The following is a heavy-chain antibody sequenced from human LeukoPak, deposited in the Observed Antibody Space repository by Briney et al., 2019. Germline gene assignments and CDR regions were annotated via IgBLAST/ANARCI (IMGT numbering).Heavy chain of an antibody. V-gene: IGHV3-30*04. J-gene: IGHJ3*02. CDR2: ISYDGSNK. D-gene: IGHD3-22*01. CDR1: GFTFSSYA. Sequence: PGGSLRLSCAASGFTFSSYAMHWVRQAPGKGLEWVAVISYDGSNKYYADSVKGRFTISRDNSKNTLYLQMNSLRAEDTAVYYCAASPGIVVVHFKIWGQGTMVTVSS. CDR3: AASPGIVVVHFKI.